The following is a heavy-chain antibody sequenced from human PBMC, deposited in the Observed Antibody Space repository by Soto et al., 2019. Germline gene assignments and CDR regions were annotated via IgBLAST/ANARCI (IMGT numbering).Heavy chain of an antibody. CDR3: ARDYSIFGGVITHYYYYDMDV. V-gene: IGHV1-69*06. Sequence: QVQLVQSGAEVKKPGSSVKVSCKASGGTFSSYAISWVRQAPGQGLEWMGGNIPIFGTANYAQKFQGRDTITAYKSTSTAHIELSSLRSEDKVVEYGARDYSIFGGVITHYYYYDMDVWGQGTTVTVSS. CDR2: NIPIFGTA. J-gene: IGHJ6*02. CDR1: GGTFSSYA. D-gene: IGHD3-3*01.